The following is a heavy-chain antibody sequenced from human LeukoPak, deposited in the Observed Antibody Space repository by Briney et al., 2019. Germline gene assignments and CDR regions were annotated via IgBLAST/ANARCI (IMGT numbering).Heavy chain of an antibody. D-gene: IGHD2-15*01. CDR2: IYPGDSDT. CDR3: ARIKNTRSYSDY. V-gene: IGHV5-51*01. Sequence: GESLKISCKASGYSFTNFWLGWVRQMPGKGLEWMGIIYPGDSDTRYSPSFQGQVTISADKSISTAFLQWSSLKASDTAMYYCARIKNTRSYSDYWGQGTLVTVSS. J-gene: IGHJ4*03. CDR1: GYSFTNFW.